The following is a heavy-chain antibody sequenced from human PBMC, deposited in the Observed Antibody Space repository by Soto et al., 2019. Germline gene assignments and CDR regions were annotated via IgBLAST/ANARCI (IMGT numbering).Heavy chain of an antibody. CDR1: GGSSSSYY. CDR3: AGNIAAAGTVDY. CDR2: IYYSGST. D-gene: IGHD6-13*01. Sequence: SETLSLTGTVSGGSSSSYYWSWIRQPPGKGLEWIGYIYYSGSTNYSPSLKSRVTISVDTSKNQFSLKLSSVTAADTAVYYCAGNIAAAGTVDYWGQGTLVTVSS. V-gene: IGHV4-59*01. J-gene: IGHJ4*02.